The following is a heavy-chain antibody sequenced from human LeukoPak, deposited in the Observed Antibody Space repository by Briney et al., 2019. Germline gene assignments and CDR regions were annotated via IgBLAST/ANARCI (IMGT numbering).Heavy chain of an antibody. V-gene: IGHV4-59*01. Sequence: SETLSLTCTVSGVSISSYYWSWIRQPPGKGLEWIGYIYYSGSTKYNPSPKSRVTISVDTSKIQFSLKLSSVTAADTAVYYCARDMDVGQSGGSSWFYYYGMDVWGQGTTVTVSS. CDR1: GVSISSYY. CDR2: IYYSGST. CDR3: ARDMDVGQSGGSSWFYYYGMDV. J-gene: IGHJ6*02. D-gene: IGHD6-13*01.